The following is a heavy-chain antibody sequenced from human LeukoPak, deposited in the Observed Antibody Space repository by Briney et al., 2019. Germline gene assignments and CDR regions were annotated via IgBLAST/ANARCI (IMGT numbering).Heavy chain of an antibody. V-gene: IGHV4-38-2*02. J-gene: IGHJ4*02. CDR3: ARDAIAVAGTRYFDY. Sequence: SETLSLTCTASGYSISSGYYWGWIRQPPGKGLEWIGSIYHSGSTYYNPSLKSRVTISVDTSKNQFSLKLSSVTAADTAVYYCARDAIAVAGTRYFDYWGQGTLVTVSS. CDR2: IYHSGST. CDR1: GYSISSGYY. D-gene: IGHD6-19*01.